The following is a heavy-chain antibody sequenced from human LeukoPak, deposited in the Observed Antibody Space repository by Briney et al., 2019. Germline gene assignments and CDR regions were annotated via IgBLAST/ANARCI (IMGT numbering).Heavy chain of an antibody. CDR1: GFTVSSNY. CDR3: AKTYDFWSGYRNWFDP. J-gene: IGHJ5*02. Sequence: GGSLRLSCAASGFTVSSNYMSWVRQAPGKGLEWVSAISGSGGSTYYADSVKGRFTISRDNSKNTLYLQMNSLRAEDTAVYYCAKTYDFWSGYRNWFDPWGQGTLVTVSS. V-gene: IGHV3-23*01. CDR2: ISGSGGST. D-gene: IGHD3-3*01.